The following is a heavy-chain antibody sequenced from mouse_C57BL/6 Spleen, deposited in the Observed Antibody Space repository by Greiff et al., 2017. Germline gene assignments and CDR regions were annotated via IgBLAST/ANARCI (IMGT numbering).Heavy chain of an antibody. CDR2: LDPATGGT. CDR3: TRKDGVYYGNYRYAMDY. J-gene: IGHJ4*01. D-gene: IGHD2-1*01. V-gene: IGHV1-15*01. Sequence: VQLQPSGAELVRPGASVTLSCKASGYTFTDYEMHWVKQTPVPGLEWIGALDPATGGTAYNQKFKGKAILTADKSSSTAYMELRSLTSEDSAVYYCTRKDGVYYGNYRYAMDYWGQGTSVTVSA. CDR1: GYTFTDYE.